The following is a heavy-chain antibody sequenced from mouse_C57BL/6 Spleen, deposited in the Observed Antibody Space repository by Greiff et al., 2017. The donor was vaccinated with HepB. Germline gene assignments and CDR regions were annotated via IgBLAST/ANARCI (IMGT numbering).Heavy chain of an antibody. CDR3: AISDDGYYGYYAMDY. J-gene: IGHJ4*01. V-gene: IGHV1-55*01. CDR2: IYPGSGRT. CDR1: GYTFTSYW. D-gene: IGHD2-3*01. Sequence: QVQLQQPGAELVKPGASVKMSCKASGYTFTSYWITWVKQRPGQGLEWIGDIYPGSGRTNYNEKFKSKATLSVDTSSSTAYMQLSSLTSEDSAVYYCAISDDGYYGYYAMDYWGQGTSVTVSS.